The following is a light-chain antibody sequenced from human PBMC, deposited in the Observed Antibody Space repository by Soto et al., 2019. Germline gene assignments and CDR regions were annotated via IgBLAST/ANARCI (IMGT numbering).Light chain of an antibody. Sequence: TKSASAVSGSEGDRVTITCRASQSISISLAWYQQRPGQAPRLLVYGASTKDSGMPGRFSGRGSGTEFTLTISILQPEDFAVYYCQHYRNWPDTFCQGTKVDIK. J-gene: IGKJ1*01. CDR3: QHYRNWPDT. CDR2: GAS. CDR1: QSISIS. V-gene: IGKV3-15*01.